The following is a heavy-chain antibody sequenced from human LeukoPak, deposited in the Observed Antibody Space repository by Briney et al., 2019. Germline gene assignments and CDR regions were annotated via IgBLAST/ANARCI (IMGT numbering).Heavy chain of an antibody. CDR3: AKERTSSGWVYFFDY. CDR2: ISDDGINQ. V-gene: IGHV3-30*18. CDR1: GFSFSTYG. Sequence: GGSLRLSCAASGFSFSTYGMHWVRQAPDKGLEGVADISDDGINQYYADSVRGRFTISRDNSKNTLYLQMNSLRVEDTAVYYCAKERTSSGWVYFFDYWGRGTLVTVSS. D-gene: IGHD6-19*01. J-gene: IGHJ4*02.